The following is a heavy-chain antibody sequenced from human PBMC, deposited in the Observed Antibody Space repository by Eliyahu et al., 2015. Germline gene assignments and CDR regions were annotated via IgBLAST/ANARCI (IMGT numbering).Heavy chain of an antibody. J-gene: IGHJ6*02. CDR3: AAGNPYCSSTSCYTAPYYYGMDV. Sequence: QMQLVQSGPEVKKPGTSVKVSCKASGFTFTSSAMQWVRRARGQRLEWIGWIVVGSGNTNYAQKFQERVTITRDMSTSTAYMELSSLRSEDTAVYYCAAGNPYCSSTSCYTAPYYYGMDVWGQGTTVTVSS. V-gene: IGHV1-58*02. CDR1: GFTFTSSA. CDR2: IVVGSGNT. D-gene: IGHD2-2*02.